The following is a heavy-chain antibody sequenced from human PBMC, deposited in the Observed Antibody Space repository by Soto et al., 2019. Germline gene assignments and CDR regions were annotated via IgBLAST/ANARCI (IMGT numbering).Heavy chain of an antibody. CDR3: ARDLVDCSSTSCSPPYYYGMEV. CDR1: GFTFSSYA. J-gene: IGHJ6*02. CDR2: ISYDGSNK. D-gene: IGHD2-2*01. Sequence: LRLSCAASGFTFSSYAMHWVRQARGKGLEWVAVISYDGSNKYYADSVKGRFTISRDNSKNTLYLQMNSLRAEDTAVYYCARDLVDCSSTSCSPPYYYGMEVWGQGTTVTVSS. V-gene: IGHV3-30-3*01.